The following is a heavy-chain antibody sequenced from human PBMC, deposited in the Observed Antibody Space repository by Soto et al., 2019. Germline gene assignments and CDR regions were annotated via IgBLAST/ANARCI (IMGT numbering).Heavy chain of an antibody. V-gene: IGHV3-30*18. D-gene: IGHD6-19*01. Sequence: VQLVESGGGVVQPGRSLRLSCAASGFTFSDYAMHWVRQAPGKGLEWVAVVSHDGRNTHYADSVKGRFTISRDSSKNTVSPEMTSLRGEDTAVYYCAKGGRQWLVTSDFNYWGQGALVTVSS. CDR2: VSHDGRNT. CDR1: GFTFSDYA. J-gene: IGHJ4*02. CDR3: AKGGRQWLVTSDFNY.